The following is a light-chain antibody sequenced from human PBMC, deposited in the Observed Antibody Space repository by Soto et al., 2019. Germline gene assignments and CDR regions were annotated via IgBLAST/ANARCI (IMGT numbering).Light chain of an antibody. Sequence: QSALTQPASVSGSPGQSITISCTGTSSDVGGYNYVSWYQQHPGKAPKLMIYDVSNRPSGVSNRFSGSKSGNTASLTISGLQAEDGGDFYCSSYTSSRTLVFGGGTKLTVL. CDR1: SSDVGGYNY. CDR3: SSYTSSRTLV. CDR2: DVS. V-gene: IGLV2-14*01. J-gene: IGLJ2*01.